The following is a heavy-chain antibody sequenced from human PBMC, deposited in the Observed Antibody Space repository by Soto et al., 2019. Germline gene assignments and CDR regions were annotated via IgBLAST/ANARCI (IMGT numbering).Heavy chain of an antibody. Sequence: SETLSLTCAVYGGSFSGYYWSWIRQPPGKGLEWIGEINHSGSTNYNPSLKSRVTISVDTSKNQFSLKLSSVTAADTAVYYCARVGYSYGIGLYYFDYWGQGTLVT. V-gene: IGHV4-34*01. CDR1: GGSFSGYY. J-gene: IGHJ4*02. CDR3: ARVGYSYGIGLYYFDY. D-gene: IGHD5-18*01. CDR2: INHSGST.